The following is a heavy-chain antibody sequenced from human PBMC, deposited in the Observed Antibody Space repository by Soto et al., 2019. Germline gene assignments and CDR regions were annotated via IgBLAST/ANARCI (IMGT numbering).Heavy chain of an antibody. D-gene: IGHD7-27*01. Sequence: SETLSLTCTVSGSSISTVDYWWSWIRQSPDMGLEWIGHIYDGGRTYNNPSLESRVTMSVDTSKSQLSLTLSSVSAADTAVYYCARGPSGDKADSWGQGTLVTVSS. CDR2: IYDGGRT. J-gene: IGHJ4*02. V-gene: IGHV4-30-4*01. CDR3: ARGPSGDKADS. CDR1: GSSISTVDYW.